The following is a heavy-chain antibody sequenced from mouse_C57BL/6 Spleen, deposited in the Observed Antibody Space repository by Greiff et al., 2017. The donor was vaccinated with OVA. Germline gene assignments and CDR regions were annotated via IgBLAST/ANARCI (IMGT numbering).Heavy chain of an antibody. J-gene: IGHJ4*01. D-gene: IGHD1-1*01. CDR1: GYTFTSYW. CDR3: ARYLITTVGGYAMDY. Sequence: QVQLQQPGAELVMPGASVKLSCKASGYTFTSYWMHWVKQRPGQGLEWIGEIDPSDSYTNYNQKFKGKSTLTVDKSSSTAYMPLSSLTSEDSAVYYCARYLITTVGGYAMDYWGQGTSVTVSS. CDR2: IDPSDSYT. V-gene: IGHV1-69*01.